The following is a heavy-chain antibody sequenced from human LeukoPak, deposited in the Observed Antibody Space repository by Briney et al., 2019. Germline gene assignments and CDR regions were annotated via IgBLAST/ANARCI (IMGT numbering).Heavy chain of an antibody. CDR3: AKDVGKWESLHFFDY. V-gene: IGHV3-23*01. Sequence: PSETLSLTCAVYGVSFSGYYWSWIRQPPGKGLEWISGISGSGASTYYADSVKGRFTISRDDSRNTLYLQMNSLRGDDTAVYYCAKDVGKWESLHFFDYWGQGTLVTVSS. CDR1: GVSFSGYY. D-gene: IGHD1-26*01. CDR2: ISGSGAST. J-gene: IGHJ4*02.